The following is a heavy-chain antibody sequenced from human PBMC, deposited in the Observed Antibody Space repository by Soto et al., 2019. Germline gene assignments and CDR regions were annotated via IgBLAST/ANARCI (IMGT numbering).Heavy chain of an antibody. D-gene: IGHD2-15*01. CDR1: GGTFSTTA. CDR2: IVPIFGIP. Sequence: SVKVSCTASGGTFSTTAITWVRQAPGQGLEWMGGIVPIFGIPNYAQKFQGRLAITADKSTNTAYMELISLRSEDTAVYYCARDSHSAGGWFDPWGLGTLVTVSS. V-gene: IGHV1-69*17. J-gene: IGHJ5*02. CDR3: ARDSHSAGGWFDP.